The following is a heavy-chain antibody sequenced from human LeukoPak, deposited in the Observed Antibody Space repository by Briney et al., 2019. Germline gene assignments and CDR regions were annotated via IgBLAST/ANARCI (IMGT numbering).Heavy chain of an antibody. V-gene: IGHV1-18*01. CDR1: GYTFTSYG. CDR3: ARVGIQLWFDYYYGMDV. D-gene: IGHD5-18*01. J-gene: IGHJ6*02. CDR2: ISAYNGNT. Sequence: ASVKVSCKASGYTFTSYGISWVRQAAGQGLEWMGWISAYNGNTNYAQKLQGRVTMTTDTSTSTAYMELRSLRSDDTAVYYCARVGIQLWFDYYYGMDVWGQGTTVTVSS.